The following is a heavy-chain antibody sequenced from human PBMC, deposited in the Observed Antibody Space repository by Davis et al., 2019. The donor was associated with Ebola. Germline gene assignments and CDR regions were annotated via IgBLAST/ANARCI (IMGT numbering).Heavy chain of an antibody. Sequence: GESLKISCAASGFSFSDYYMSWIRQAPGQGLEWVSYISSGSTYTYYADSVKGRFTISRDNAKKSLYLQMTSLRDEDTAVYYCARDGGHDLTMHVYWGQGTLVTVSS. V-gene: IGHV3-11*06. CDR3: ARDGGHDLTMHVY. CDR2: ISSGSTYT. J-gene: IGHJ4*02. D-gene: IGHD3-3*01. CDR1: GFSFSDYY.